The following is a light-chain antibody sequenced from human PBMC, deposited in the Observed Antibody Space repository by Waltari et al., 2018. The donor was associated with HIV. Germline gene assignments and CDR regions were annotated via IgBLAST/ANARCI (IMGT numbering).Light chain of an antibody. J-gene: IGLJ2*01. CDR2: DVK. CDR1: SSDIGAFNY. CDR3: TSYTSRTTPVA. Sequence: QSALAQPASVSGPPGQSITIPSVGTSSDIGAFNYFSWYQHHPGKAPRLIISDVKTRPSGVSNRFSGSKSGNTASLTISGLRAEDEAYYYCTSYTSRTTPVAFGGGTMLTVL. V-gene: IGLV2-14*03.